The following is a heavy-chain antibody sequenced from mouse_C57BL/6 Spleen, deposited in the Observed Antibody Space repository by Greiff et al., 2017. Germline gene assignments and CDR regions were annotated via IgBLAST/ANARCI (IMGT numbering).Heavy chain of an antibody. CDR2: ISSGSSTI. Sequence: EVKLMESGGGLVKPGGSLKLSCAASGFTFSDYGMHWVRQAPEKGLEWVAYISSGSSTIYYADTVKGRFTISRDNATNTLFLQMTSLRSEDTAMYYCAGGSPFGDAMDYWGQGTSVTVSS. CDR3: AGGSPFGDAMDY. V-gene: IGHV5-17*01. CDR1: GFTFSDYG. D-gene: IGHD1-1*02. J-gene: IGHJ4*01.